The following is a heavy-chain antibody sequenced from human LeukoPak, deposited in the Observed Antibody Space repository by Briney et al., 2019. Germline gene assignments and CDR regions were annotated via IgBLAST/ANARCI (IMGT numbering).Heavy chain of an antibody. V-gene: IGHV3-53*01. CDR3: ARFGTGDYYYYYGMDV. D-gene: IGHD2-8*02. Sequence: GGSLRLSCAASGFTVSSNYMSWVRQAPGKGLEWVSLIYSGGSTYYADSVKGRFTISRDNSKNTLYLQMNSLRAEDTAVYYCARFGTGDYYYYYGMDVWGQGTTVTVSS. CDR1: GFTVSSNY. J-gene: IGHJ6*02. CDR2: IYSGGST.